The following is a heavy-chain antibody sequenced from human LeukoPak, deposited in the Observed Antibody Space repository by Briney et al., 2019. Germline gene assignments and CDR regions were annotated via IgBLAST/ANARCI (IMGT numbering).Heavy chain of an antibody. CDR3: ARDVRDYYGSRRMDV. CDR2: ISSSSSYI. CDR1: GFTFSSYS. V-gene: IGHV3-21*01. D-gene: IGHD3-10*01. Sequence: GGSLRLSYAASGFTFSSYSMNCVRQAPGKGLEWVSSISSSSSYIYYADSVKGRFTISRDNAKNSLYLQMNSLRAEDTAVYYCARDVRDYYGSRRMDVWGKGTTVTVSS. J-gene: IGHJ6*03.